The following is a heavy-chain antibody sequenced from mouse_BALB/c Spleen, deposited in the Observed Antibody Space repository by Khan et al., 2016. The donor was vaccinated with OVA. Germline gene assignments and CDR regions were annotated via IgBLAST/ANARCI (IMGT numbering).Heavy chain of an antibody. CDR1: GFTFRPYG. CDR2: INSDGYYT. V-gene: IGHV5-6*01. Sequence: EVAPVESGGDLVRPGGSLKLSCAASGFTFRPYGLSLVRPSPDKRLEWVATINSDGYYTYYSASFKGRFIISSNNAENTLYQQMRSLKTDDTAMYYCASHLSGSLAYWGQGTLVTVSA. J-gene: IGHJ3*01. D-gene: IGHD1-3*01. CDR3: ASHLSGSLAY.